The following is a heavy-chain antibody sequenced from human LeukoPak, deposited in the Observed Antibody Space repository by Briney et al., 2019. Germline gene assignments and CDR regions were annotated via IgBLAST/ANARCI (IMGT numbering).Heavy chain of an antibody. CDR2: ISGSSGII. J-gene: IGHJ6*02. V-gene: IGHV3-48*01. CDR3: ARGGGLDV. D-gene: IGHD3-16*01. Sequence: GGFLRLSCAASGFTFNTYTMNWVRQAPGKGLEWVSYISGSSGIIDYADSVRGRFTISRDNAKNSLYLQMSNLRAEDTAVYFCARGGGLDVWGQGATVTVSS. CDR1: GFTFNTYT.